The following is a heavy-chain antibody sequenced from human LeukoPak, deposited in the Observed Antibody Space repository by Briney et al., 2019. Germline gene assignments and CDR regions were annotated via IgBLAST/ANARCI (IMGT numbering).Heavy chain of an antibody. J-gene: IGHJ4*02. V-gene: IGHV3-64*01. CDR1: GFTFSSYA. CDR2: ISSNGGST. CDR3: ATADTAMVPSDY. D-gene: IGHD5-18*01. Sequence: GGSLRLSCAASGFTFSSYAMHWVRQAPGKGLEYVSAISSNGGSTYYANSVRGRFTISRDNSKNTLYLQMGSLRAEDMAVYYCATADTAMVPSDYWGQGTLVTVSS.